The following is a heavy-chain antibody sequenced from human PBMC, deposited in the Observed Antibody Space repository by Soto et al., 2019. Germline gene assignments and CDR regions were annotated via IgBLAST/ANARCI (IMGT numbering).Heavy chain of an antibody. CDR2: INPSGGST. J-gene: IGHJ6*02. CDR3: ARDGAPRVRFSCFWSTSCYGGNYYYGMDV. Sequence: ASVKVSCKASGYTFTSYYMHWVRQAPGQGLEWMGIINPSGGSTSYAQKFQGRVTMTRDTSTSTVYMELSSLRSEDTAVYYCARDGAPRVRFSCFWSTSCYGGNYYYGMDVWGQGTTVTVSS. D-gene: IGHD2-2*01. V-gene: IGHV1-46*01. CDR1: GYTFTSYY.